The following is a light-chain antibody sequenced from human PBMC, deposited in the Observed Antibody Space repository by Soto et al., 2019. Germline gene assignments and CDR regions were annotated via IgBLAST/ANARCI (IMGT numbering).Light chain of an antibody. J-gene: IGKJ1*01. CDR3: HQTYSAPMT. V-gene: IGKV1-39*01. CDR1: RNVRNY. Sequence: DIQMTQSPSSLSASVGDTVTITCRASRNVRNYLNWYQQKPGKAPHLLIFAASTLHSGVPSRFRGSGSGTYFTLTISSLRPEDFATYSCHQTYSAPMTFGQGTNVEIK. CDR2: AAS.